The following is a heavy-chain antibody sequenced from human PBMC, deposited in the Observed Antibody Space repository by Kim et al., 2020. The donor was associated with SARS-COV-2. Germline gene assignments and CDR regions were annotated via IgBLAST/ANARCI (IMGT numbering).Heavy chain of an antibody. CDR3: ARARPYDSSGYYAFDY. CDR2: ISSSGSTI. Sequence: GWSLRLSCAASGFTFSSYEMNWVRQAPGKGLEWVSYISSSGSTIYYADSVKGRFTISRDNAKNSLYLQMNSLRAEDTAVYYCARARPYDSSGYYAFDYWGQGTLVTVSS. D-gene: IGHD3-22*01. J-gene: IGHJ4*02. CDR1: GFTFSSYE. V-gene: IGHV3-48*03.